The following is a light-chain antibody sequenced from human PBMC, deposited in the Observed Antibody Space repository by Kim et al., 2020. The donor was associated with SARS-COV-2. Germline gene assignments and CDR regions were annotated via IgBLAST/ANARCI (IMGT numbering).Light chain of an antibody. V-gene: IGLV3-19*01. CDR3: CSRDSSAKDYV. CDR1: SLRKSY. Sequence: SSELTQDPTVSVALGQTVRITCQGDSLRKSYASWYQQKPGQAPILVMSDDNNRPSGIPDRFSGSSSGSTASLTITGAKAEDEADYYCCSRDSSAKDYVFG. CDR2: DDN. J-gene: IGLJ1*01.